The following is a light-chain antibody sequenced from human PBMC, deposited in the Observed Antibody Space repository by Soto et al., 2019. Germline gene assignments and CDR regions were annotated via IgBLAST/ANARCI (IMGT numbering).Light chain of an antibody. CDR1: QSVSSNY. J-gene: IGKJ1*01. V-gene: IGKV3-20*01. CDR3: QQYDTSPWT. Sequence: VVLTQSPGTLSLSAGEGATLSCRASQSVSSNYLAWYQQKPGQSPRLLIYGASNRASGISDRFSGSGSGTDFTLTIYRLEPEDFAVYYCQQYDTSPWTFGQGTKVDIK. CDR2: GAS.